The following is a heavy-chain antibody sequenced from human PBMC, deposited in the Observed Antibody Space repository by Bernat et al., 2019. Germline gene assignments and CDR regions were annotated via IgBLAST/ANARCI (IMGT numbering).Heavy chain of an antibody. CDR2: ISHDSVRI. CDR3: ARDSDWSFDF. D-gene: IGHD3-9*01. J-gene: IGHJ4*02. CDR1: GFTFSNYV. V-gene: IGHV3-48*01. Sequence: EVLLVASGGGLVQPGGSLRLSCAASGFTFSNYVMSWVRQAPGKGLEWVSYISHDSVRIFDADSVKGRFTISRDNAKSSLSLQMSSLRAEDTAVYYCARDSDWSFDFWGQGTLVTVSS.